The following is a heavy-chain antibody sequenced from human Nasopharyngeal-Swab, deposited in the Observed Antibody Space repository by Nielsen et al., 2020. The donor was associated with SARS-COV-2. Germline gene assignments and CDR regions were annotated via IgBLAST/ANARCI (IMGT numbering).Heavy chain of an antibody. CDR3: VRDGYSSSSGDFDY. Sequence: GESLKISCAASGFTFSSYSMNWVSSISSSSSYIYYADSVKGRFTISRDNAKNSLYLQMNSLRAEDTAVYYCVRDGYSSSSGDFDYWGQGTLVTVSS. CDR2: ISSSSSYI. CDR1: GFTFSSYS. D-gene: IGHD6-6*01. V-gene: IGHV3-21*01. J-gene: IGHJ4*02.